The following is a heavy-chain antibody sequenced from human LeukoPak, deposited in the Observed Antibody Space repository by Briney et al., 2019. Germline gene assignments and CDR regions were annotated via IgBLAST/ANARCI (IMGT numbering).Heavy chain of an antibody. V-gene: IGHV4-34*01. CDR1: GGSISSYY. CDR3: ARRVRGVLWFGELFPKSYYYYMDV. D-gene: IGHD3-10*01. Sequence: PSETLSLTCTVSGGSISSYYWSWIRQPPGKGLEWIGEINHSGSTNYNPSLKSRVTISVDTSKNQFSLKLSSVTAADTAVYYCARRVRGVLWFGELFPKSYYYYMDVWGKGTTVTISS. CDR2: INHSGST. J-gene: IGHJ6*03.